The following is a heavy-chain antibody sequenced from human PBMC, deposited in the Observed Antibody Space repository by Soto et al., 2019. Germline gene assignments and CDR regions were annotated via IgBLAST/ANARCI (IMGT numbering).Heavy chain of an antibody. CDR1: GFTFISYG. CDR2: ISYDGSNK. CDR3: AKGSGSYNYYYYGMDV. Sequence: GGSLRLSCAASGFTFISYGMHWVRQAPGKGLEWVAVISYDGSNKYYADSVKGRFAISRDNSKNTLYLQMNSLRAEDTAVYYCAKGSGSYNYYYYGMDVWGQGTTVTVSS. J-gene: IGHJ6*02. D-gene: IGHD1-26*01. V-gene: IGHV3-30*18.